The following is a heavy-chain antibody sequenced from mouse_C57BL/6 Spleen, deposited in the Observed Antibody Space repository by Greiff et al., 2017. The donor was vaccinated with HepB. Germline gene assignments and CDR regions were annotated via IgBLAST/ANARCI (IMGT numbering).Heavy chain of an antibody. V-gene: IGHV2-3*01. CDR3: AKPVGSPYYYAMDY. CDR2: IWGDGST. J-gene: IGHJ4*01. CDR1: GFSLTSYG. D-gene: IGHD2-2*01. Sequence: VKLEESGPGLVAPSQSLSITCTVSGFSLTSYGVSWVRQPPGKGLGWLGVIWGDGSTNYHSALISRLSISKDNSKSQVFLKLNSLQTDDTATYYCAKPVGSPYYYAMDYWGQGTSVTVSS.